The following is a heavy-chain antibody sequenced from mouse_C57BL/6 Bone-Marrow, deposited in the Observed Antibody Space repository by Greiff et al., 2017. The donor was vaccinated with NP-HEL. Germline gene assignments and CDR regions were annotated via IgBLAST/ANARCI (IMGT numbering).Heavy chain of an antibody. CDR2: IDPETGGT. Sequence: QVQLQQSGAELVRPGASVTLSCKASGYTFTDYEMHWVKQTPVHGLEWIGAIDPETGGTAYNQKFKGKAILTADKSSSTAYMELRSLTSEDSAVYYCTSISIYYYGKDFDYWGQGTTLTVSS. J-gene: IGHJ2*01. V-gene: IGHV1-15*01. CDR1: GYTFTDYE. D-gene: IGHD1-1*01. CDR3: TSISIYYYGKDFDY.